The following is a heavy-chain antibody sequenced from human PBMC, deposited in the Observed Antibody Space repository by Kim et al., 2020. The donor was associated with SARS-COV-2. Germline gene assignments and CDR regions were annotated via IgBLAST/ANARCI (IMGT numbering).Heavy chain of an antibody. J-gene: IGHJ4*02. Sequence: HSGSTNYNPSLKSRVTISVDTSKNQFSLKLSSVTAADTAVYYCARILSSYWGQGTLVTVSS. V-gene: IGHV4-34*01. CDR3: ARILSSY. CDR2: HSGST. D-gene: IGHD3-3*02.